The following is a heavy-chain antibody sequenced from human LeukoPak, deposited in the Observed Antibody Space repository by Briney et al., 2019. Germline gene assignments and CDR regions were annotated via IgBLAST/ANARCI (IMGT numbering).Heavy chain of an antibody. CDR1: GGSISSGGYY. D-gene: IGHD5-12*01. Sequence: SQTLSLTCAVSGGSISSGGYYWSWIRQPAGKGLEWIGRIYTSGSTNYNPSLKSRVTISVDTSKNQFSLKLSSVTAADTAVYYCARAYSGYELDYWGQGTLVTVSS. V-gene: IGHV4-61*02. CDR2: IYTSGST. J-gene: IGHJ4*02. CDR3: ARAYSGYELDY.